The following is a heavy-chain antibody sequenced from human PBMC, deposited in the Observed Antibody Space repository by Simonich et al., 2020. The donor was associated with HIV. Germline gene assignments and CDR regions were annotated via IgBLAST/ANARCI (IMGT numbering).Heavy chain of an antibody. CDR3: ARGSSGRYHLNFDY. D-gene: IGHD6-19*01. CDR1: GFTFSSYW. J-gene: IGHJ4*02. Sequence: RLSCAAAGFTFSSYWMSWVRQAPGKGLEWVASIKQDGSEKYYVDSVKGRFTISRDNAKNSLNLQMNSLRAEDTAVYFCARGSSGRYHLNFDYWGQGTLVTVSS. CDR2: IKQDGSEK. V-gene: IGHV3-7*01.